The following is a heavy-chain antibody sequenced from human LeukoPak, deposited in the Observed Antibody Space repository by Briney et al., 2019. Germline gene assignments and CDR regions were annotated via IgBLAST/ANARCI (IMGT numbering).Heavy chain of an antibody. D-gene: IGHD3-3*02. CDR2: IKQDGSEK. Sequence: PGGSLRLSCAASGFTLSSYWMSWVRQAPGKGLEWVANIKQDGSEKYYVDSVKGRFTISRDNVKNSLYLQMNSLRAEDTAVYYCAKHYLPNWGQGTLVTVSS. J-gene: IGHJ4*02. CDR3: AKHYLPN. V-gene: IGHV3-7*01. CDR1: GFTLSSYW.